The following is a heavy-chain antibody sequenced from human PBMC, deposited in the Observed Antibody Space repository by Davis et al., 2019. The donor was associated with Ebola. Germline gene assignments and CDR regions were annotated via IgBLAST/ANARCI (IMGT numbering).Heavy chain of an antibody. V-gene: IGHV3-73*01. CDR1: GFTFSGSA. D-gene: IGHD2-2*02. CDR3: TSRIVVVPAAIRSAADYGMDV. Sequence: GESLKISCAASGFTFSGSAMHWVRQASGKGLEWVGRIRSKANSYATAYAASVKGRFTISRDDSKNTAYLQMNSLKTEDTAVYYCTSRIVVVPAAIRSAADYGMDVWGQGTTVTVSS. CDR2: IRSKANSYAT. J-gene: IGHJ6*02.